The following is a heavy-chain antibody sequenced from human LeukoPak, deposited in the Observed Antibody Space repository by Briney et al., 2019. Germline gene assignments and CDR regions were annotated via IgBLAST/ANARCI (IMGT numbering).Heavy chain of an antibody. Sequence: PGGSLRLSSAASGFTFSNYEMNWVRQAPGKGLEWISYISSSGSTTYYADSVKGRFTISRDNAKNSLYLQMNSLRDEDTAVYYCARSDGWYYNWGQGTLVTVSS. D-gene: IGHD6-19*01. V-gene: IGHV3-48*03. CDR2: ISSSGSTT. J-gene: IGHJ4*02. CDR1: GFTFSNYE. CDR3: ARSDGWYYN.